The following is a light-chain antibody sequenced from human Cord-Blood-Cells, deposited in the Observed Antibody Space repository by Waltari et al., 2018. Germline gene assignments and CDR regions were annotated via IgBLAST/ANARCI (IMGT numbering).Light chain of an antibody. J-gene: IGLJ2*01. CDR3: SSYAGSNNLV. CDR1: SSAVGGYNY. Sequence: QSALTQSPSASGSPGQSVTISCTGTSSAVGGYNYVSWYQQHPGKAPKLMIYEVSKRPSGVPDRFSGSKSGNTASLTVSGLQAGDEADYYCSSYAGSNNLVFGGGTKLTVL. CDR2: EVS. V-gene: IGLV2-8*01.